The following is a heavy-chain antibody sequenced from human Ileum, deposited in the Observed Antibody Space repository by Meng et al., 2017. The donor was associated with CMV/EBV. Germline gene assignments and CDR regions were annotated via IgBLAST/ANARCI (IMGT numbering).Heavy chain of an antibody. CDR3: ATDRNWNGMDV. CDR2: IYHSGGT. D-gene: IGHD1-1*01. Sequence: SETLSSTCAVPGGPISNSNWWSWVRQPPGKGLEWIAQIYHSGGTNNNPTLKSRATISVDRSRNEFSLELKSVTAADTAIYYCATDRNWNGMDVWGQGTTVTVSS. CDR1: GGPISNSNW. J-gene: IGHJ6*02. V-gene: IGHV4-4*02.